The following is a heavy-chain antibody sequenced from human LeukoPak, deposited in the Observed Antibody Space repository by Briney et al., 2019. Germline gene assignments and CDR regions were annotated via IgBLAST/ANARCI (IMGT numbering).Heavy chain of an antibody. CDR3: ARDEPYYYGSGSYYNWLFDY. J-gene: IGHJ4*02. CDR1: GFTFSDYY. Sequence: GGSLRLSCAASGFTFSDYYMSWIRQAPGKGLEWVSYISSSGSTIYYADTVKGRFTISRDNAKNSLYLQMNSLRAEDTAVYYCARDEPYYYGSGSYYNWLFDYWGQGTLVTVSS. D-gene: IGHD3-10*01. CDR2: ISSSGSTI. V-gene: IGHV3-11*01.